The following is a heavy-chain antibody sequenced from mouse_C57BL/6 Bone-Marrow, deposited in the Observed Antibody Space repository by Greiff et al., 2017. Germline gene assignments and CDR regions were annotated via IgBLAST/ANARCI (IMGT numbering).Heavy chain of an antibody. CDR1: GYTFTSYW. CDR3: VKGDYGNSEDYAMDY. Sequence: VQLQQSGTELVKPGASVKLSCKASGYTFTSYWMHWVKQRPGQGLEWIGNINPSNGGTNYNEKFKSKATLTVDKSSSTAYMQLSSLTSEDSAVYYCVKGDYGNSEDYAMDYWGQGTSVTVSS. J-gene: IGHJ4*01. CDR2: INPSNGGT. V-gene: IGHV1-53*01. D-gene: IGHD2-1*01.